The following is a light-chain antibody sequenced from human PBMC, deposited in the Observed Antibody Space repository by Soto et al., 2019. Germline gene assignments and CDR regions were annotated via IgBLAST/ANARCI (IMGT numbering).Light chain of an antibody. CDR3: QQSVSSPFT. CDR2: AAS. CDR1: QSISSY. V-gene: IGKV1-39*01. J-gene: IGKJ3*01. Sequence: DIQMTQSPSSLAASVGDGVTITSRASQSISSYLNWYQQKPGKAPKLLICAASSLQRGVPSRFSGSGSGTDFTLTISSLQPEDFAVYFCQQSVSSPFTFGPGTKVDI.